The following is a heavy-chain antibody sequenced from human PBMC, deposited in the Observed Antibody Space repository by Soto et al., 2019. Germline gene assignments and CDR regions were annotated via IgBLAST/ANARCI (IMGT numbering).Heavy chain of an antibody. Sequence: GASVKVSCKASGYTFTSYGISWVRQAPGQGLEWMGWISAYNGNTNYAQKLQGRVTMTTDTSTSTAYMELRSLRSDDTAVYYCARVGYSYGYYYYYGMDGWGQGTTVTVAS. D-gene: IGHD5-18*01. CDR3: ARVGYSYGYYYYYGMDG. J-gene: IGHJ6*02. CDR2: ISAYNGNT. CDR1: GYTFTSYG. V-gene: IGHV1-18*01.